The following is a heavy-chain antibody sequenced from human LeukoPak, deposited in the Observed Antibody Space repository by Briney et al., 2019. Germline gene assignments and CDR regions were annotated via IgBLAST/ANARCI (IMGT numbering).Heavy chain of an antibody. CDR2: INPGAGNT. CDR1: GYTFTSYY. D-gene: IGHD2-15*01. Sequence: ASVKVSCKASGYTFTSYYMHWVRQAPGQGLEWMGIINPGAGNTNYAQKFQGRATMTRDTSTSTVYMDLSSLRSEDTAVYYCAREQSGGTFDYWGQGTLVTVSS. CDR3: AREQSGGTFDY. V-gene: IGHV1-46*01. J-gene: IGHJ4*02.